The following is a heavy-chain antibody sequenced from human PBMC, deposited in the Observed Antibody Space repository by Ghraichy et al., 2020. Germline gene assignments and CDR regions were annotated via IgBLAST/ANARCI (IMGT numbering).Heavy chain of an antibody. Sequence: GGSLRLSCAASGFTFSSYWMHWVRQAPGKGLVWVSRINSDGSSTSYADSVKGRFTISRDNAKNTLYLQMNSLRAEDTAVYYCARAYYDTNWFDPWGQGTLVTVSS. J-gene: IGHJ5*02. CDR2: INSDGSST. CDR3: ARAYYDTNWFDP. D-gene: IGHD3-22*01. CDR1: GFTFSSYW. V-gene: IGHV3-74*01.